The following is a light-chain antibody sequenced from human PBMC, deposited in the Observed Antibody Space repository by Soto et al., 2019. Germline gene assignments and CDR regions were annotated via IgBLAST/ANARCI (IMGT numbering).Light chain of an antibody. J-gene: IGLJ3*02. Sequence: QSALTQPASVSGSPGQSITISCTGTSSDVGGYNYVSWYQQHPGKAPKLMIYDVSNRPSGVSNRFSGSKSGNTASLTIAGLQAEDEADYYCSSYTRRSPLMVFGGGTQLPV. CDR1: SSDVGGYNY. CDR3: SSYTRRSPLMV. V-gene: IGLV2-14*01. CDR2: DVS.